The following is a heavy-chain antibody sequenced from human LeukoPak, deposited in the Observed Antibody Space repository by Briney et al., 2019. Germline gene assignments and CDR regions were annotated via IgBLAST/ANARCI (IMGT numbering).Heavy chain of an antibody. CDR1: GYTFTSYD. Sequence: ASVKVSCKASGYTFTSYDINWVRQATGQGLEWMGWMNPNSGNTGYAQKFQGRVTMTRNTSISTAYMELSSLRSEDTAVYYCARLPYYDYVWGSYRDDWGQGTLVTVSS. CDR3: ARLPYYDYVWGSYRDD. CDR2: MNPNSGNT. J-gene: IGHJ4*02. D-gene: IGHD3-16*02. V-gene: IGHV1-8*01.